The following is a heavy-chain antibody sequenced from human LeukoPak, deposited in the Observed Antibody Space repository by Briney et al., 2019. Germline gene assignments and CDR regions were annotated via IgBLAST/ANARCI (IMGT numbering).Heavy chain of an antibody. CDR3: ARGFGELHLNFPFDY. J-gene: IGHJ4*02. Sequence: PSETLSLTCAVSGGSISSSNWWSWVRQPPGKGLEWIGEIYHSGSTNYNPSLKSRVTISVDKSKNQFSLKLSSVTAADTAVYYCARGFGELHLNFPFDYWGQGTLVTVSS. V-gene: IGHV4-4*02. CDR2: IYHSGST. D-gene: IGHD3-10*01. CDR1: GGSISSSNW.